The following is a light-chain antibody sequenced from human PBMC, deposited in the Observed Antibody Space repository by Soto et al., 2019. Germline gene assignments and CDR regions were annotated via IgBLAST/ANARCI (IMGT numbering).Light chain of an antibody. Sequence: IGFTPSPAPSTLSXEPGAPLAXXASQSIGSSNLAWYQQKPGQAPGLLIYAASTRATGIPDRFSGSGSGTDFTLTISRLEPEDSAVYFCQQYGTSPTFGQGTKV. CDR3: QQYGTSPT. CDR1: QSIGSSN. CDR2: AAS. J-gene: IGKJ1*01. V-gene: IGKV3-20*01.